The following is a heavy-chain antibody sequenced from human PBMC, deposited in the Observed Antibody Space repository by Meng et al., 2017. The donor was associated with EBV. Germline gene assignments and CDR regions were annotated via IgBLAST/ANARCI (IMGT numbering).Heavy chain of an antibody. CDR3: ARGDYTNYPRWFDP. D-gene: IGHD4-11*01. V-gene: IGHV4-39*07. CDR1: GDSISSFYY. CDR2: AHYSGRT. Sequence: QLQLQESGPGQWKPSEXLSLTCTVSGDSISSFYYWAWPRQLPGRGLGWIGGAHYSGRTYYSPSLRSRVTVSIDTSKNQFSLKLTSLTAADTAIYYCARGDYTNYPRWFDPWGQGTLVTVSS. J-gene: IGHJ5*02.